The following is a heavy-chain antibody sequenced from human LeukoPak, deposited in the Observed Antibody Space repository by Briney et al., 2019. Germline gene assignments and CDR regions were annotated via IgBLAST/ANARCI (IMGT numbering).Heavy chain of an antibody. J-gene: IGHJ5*02. V-gene: IGHV4-39*07. D-gene: IGHD3-10*01. CDR3: ARGDTMVRNWFDP. CDR1: GGSISSYY. CDR2: IYYSGST. Sequence: SETLSLTCTVSGGSISSYYWGWIRQPPGKGLEWIGSIYYSGSTYYNPSLKSRVTISVDTSKNQFSLKLSSVTAADTAVYYCARGDTMVRNWFDPWGQGTLVTVSS.